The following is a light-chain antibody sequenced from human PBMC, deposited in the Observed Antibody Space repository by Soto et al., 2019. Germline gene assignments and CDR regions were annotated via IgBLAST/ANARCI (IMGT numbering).Light chain of an antibody. CDR3: QQYGSSPFT. V-gene: IGKV3-20*01. CDR2: GES. J-gene: IGKJ3*01. Sequence: ESVLTQSPGTLSMSPGERATLSCRASQSVSSSYSAWYQQKPGQAPRLLIYGESSRATGIQDRFSGSGSGTDFTLTISRLEPEDFAVYYCQQYGSSPFTFGPGTKVDIK. CDR1: QSVSSSY.